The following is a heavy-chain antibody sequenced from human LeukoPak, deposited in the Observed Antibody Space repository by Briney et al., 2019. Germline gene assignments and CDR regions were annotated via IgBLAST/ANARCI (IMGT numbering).Heavy chain of an antibody. CDR1: GGSFSGYY. CDR3: VFQEDILTGLSFDY. J-gene: IGHJ4*02. CDR2: INHSGST. D-gene: IGHD3-9*01. V-gene: IGHV4-34*01. Sequence: SETLSLTCAVYGGSFSGYYWSWIRQPPGKGLEWIGEINHSGSTNYNPSLKSRVTISVDTSKNQFSLKLSSVTAADTAVYYCVFQEDILTGLSFDYWGQGTLVTVSS.